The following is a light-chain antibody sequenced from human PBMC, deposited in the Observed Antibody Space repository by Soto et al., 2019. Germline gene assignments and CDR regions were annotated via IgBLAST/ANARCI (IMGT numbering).Light chain of an antibody. J-gene: IGKJ5*01. CDR3: QHYINYSYT. CDR1: QSIGGW. Sequence: DIQMTQSPSTLSASVGDRVTITRRASQSIGGWLAWYQQKPGKAPKLLIFGASILESGVPSRFSGSGSGTEFTLTISSLQPDDFAIYYCQHYINYSYTFGQGTRLEIK. CDR2: GAS. V-gene: IGKV1-5*01.